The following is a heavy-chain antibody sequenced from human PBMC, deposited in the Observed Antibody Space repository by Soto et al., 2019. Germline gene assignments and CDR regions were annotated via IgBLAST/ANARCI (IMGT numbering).Heavy chain of an antibody. D-gene: IGHD3-16*02. J-gene: IGHJ6*02. CDR1: EFTFSNYW. Sequence: EVQLVESGGGLVQPGGSLRLSCAASEFTFSNYWFHWVRQTPGKGLMWVSRINGDGSNTFYADSVKGRFTISRDNAKNNLYLQMNSLRAEDTALYYWARGYRWGMDVWGQGTTVTVSS. CDR2: INGDGSNT. V-gene: IGHV3-74*01. CDR3: ARGYRWGMDV.